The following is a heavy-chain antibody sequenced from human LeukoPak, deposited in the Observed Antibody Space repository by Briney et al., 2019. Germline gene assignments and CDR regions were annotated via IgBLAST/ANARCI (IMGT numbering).Heavy chain of an antibody. J-gene: IGHJ4*02. CDR2: INPNSGGT. CDR3: ATTYYYGSGSYCPDY. CDR1: GYTFTGYY. Sequence: RASVKVSCKASGYTFTGYYMHWVRQAPGQGLEWMGWINPNSGGTNYAQKFQGRVTMTRDTSISTAYMELSRLRSDDTVVYYCATTYYYGSGSYCPDYWGQGTLVTVSS. D-gene: IGHD3-10*01. V-gene: IGHV1-2*02.